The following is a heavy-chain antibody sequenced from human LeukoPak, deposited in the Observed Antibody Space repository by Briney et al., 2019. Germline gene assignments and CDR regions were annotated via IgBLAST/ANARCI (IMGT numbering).Heavy chain of an antibody. CDR2: ISGSGGNT. D-gene: IGHD2-15*01. CDR3: AKDLGMGGGSCFHH. CDR1: GFTFSSYA. V-gene: IGHV3-23*01. Sequence: GGSLRLSCAASGFTFSSYAMSWVRQAPGKGLEWVSAISGSGGNTYYAGSVKGRFTISRDNSRNTLYLQMNSLRVEDTAVYYCAKDLGMGGGSCFHHWGQGILVTVSS. J-gene: IGHJ5*02.